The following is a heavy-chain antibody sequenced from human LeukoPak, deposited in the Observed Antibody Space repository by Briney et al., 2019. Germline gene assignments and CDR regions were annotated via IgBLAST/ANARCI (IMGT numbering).Heavy chain of an antibody. CDR2: ISGSGSST. CDR3: AREDTSSGYGDLDY. J-gene: IGHJ4*02. D-gene: IGHD4-17*01. V-gene: IGHV3-23*01. Sequence: GGSLRLSCAASGFTFSTYAMNWVRQAPGKGLEWVSAISGSGSSTYYADSVKGRFTISRDNSKNTLYLQMNSLRAEDTAVYYCAREDTSSGYGDLDYWGQGTLVTVSS. CDR1: GFTFSTYA.